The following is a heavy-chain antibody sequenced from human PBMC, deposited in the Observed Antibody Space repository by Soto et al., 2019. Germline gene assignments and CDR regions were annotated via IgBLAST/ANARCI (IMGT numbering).Heavy chain of an antibody. Sequence: QVQLQQWGAGLLKPSETLSLTCAVYNGSCSVYYWTWIRQPPGKGLEWIGEINHSGSTNYNPSLKSRVTISVDTSKNQFSLKLSSVTAPDTAVYYCARDSTRRGTCDIWGQGTMVTVSS. CDR2: INHSGST. V-gene: IGHV4-34*01. CDR1: NGSCSVYY. CDR3: ARDSTRRGTCDI. D-gene: IGHD2-2*01. J-gene: IGHJ3*02.